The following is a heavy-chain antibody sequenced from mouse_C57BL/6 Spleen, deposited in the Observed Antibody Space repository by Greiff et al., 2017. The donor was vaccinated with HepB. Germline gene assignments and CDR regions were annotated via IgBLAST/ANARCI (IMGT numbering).Heavy chain of an antibody. CDR2: IYPRSGNT. CDR3: AREGDYDYDVRFAY. V-gene: IGHV1-81*01. J-gene: IGHJ3*01. Sequence: VQLQQSGPVLVKPGASVKMSCKASGYTFTSYGISWVKQRTGQGLEWIGEIYPRSGNTYYNEKFKGKATLTADKSSSTAYMQLRSLTSEDSAVYFCAREGDYDYDVRFAYWGQGTLVTVSA. D-gene: IGHD2-4*01. CDR1: GYTFTSYG.